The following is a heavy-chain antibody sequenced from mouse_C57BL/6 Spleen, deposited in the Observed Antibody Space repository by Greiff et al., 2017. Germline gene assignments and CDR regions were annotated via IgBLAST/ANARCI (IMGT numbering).Heavy chain of an antibody. CDR1: GYTFTSYG. V-gene: IGHV1-81*01. D-gene: IGHD1-1*01. CDR2: IYPRSGNT. Sequence: LVESGAELARPGASVKLSCKASGYTFTSYGISWVKQRTGQGLEWIGEIYPRSGNTYYNEKFKGKATLTADKSSSTAYMELRSLTSEDSAVYFCARGYYYGSSYPGAMDYWGQGTSVTVSS. CDR3: ARGYYYGSSYPGAMDY. J-gene: IGHJ4*01.